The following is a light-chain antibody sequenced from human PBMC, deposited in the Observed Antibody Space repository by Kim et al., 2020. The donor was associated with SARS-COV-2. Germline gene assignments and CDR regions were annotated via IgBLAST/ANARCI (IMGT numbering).Light chain of an antibody. CDR1: KLGDKY. CDR3: QAWDSSTVV. J-gene: IGLJ2*01. Sequence: SYELTQPPSVSVSPGQTASITCSGDKLGDKYACWYQQKPGQSPVLVIYQDTKRPSGIHERFSGSNSGNTATLTISGTQAMDEADYYCQAWDSSTVVFGGGNQLTVL. CDR2: QDT. V-gene: IGLV3-1*01.